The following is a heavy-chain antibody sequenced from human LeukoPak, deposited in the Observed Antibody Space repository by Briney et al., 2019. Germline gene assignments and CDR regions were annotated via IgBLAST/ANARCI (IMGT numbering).Heavy chain of an antibody. J-gene: IGHJ6*02. CDR3: ASTYDTSGVSHTSLKDYYYGMDI. Sequence: PGGSLRLSCAASGITLGTSSMNWVRQAPGKGLEWVSYISASSSTIYYTDSVKGRFTISRDNAKNSLYLQMNSLRDEDTAVYYCASTYDTSGVSHTSLKDYYYGMDIWGHGTTVTVSS. V-gene: IGHV3-48*02. D-gene: IGHD3-22*01. CDR1: GITLGTSS. CDR2: ISASSSTI.